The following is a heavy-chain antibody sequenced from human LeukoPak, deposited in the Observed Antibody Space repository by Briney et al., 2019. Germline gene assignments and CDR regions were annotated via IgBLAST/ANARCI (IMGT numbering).Heavy chain of an antibody. CDR1: GVTFSSYW. D-gene: IGHD3-16*01. J-gene: IGHJ6*03. V-gene: IGHV3-74*01. CDR3: ARGVGGLRYYYYMDV. CDR2: INSDGSST. Sequence: GGSLRFSCAASGVTFSSYWMHWVRQAPGKGLVWVSRINSDGSSTGYADSVKGRFTISRDNSKNTLYLQMNSLRAEDMAVYYCARGVGGLRYYYYMDVWGKGTTVTVSS.